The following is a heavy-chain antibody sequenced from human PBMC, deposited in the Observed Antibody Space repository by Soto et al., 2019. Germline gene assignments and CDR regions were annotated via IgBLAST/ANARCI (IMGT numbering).Heavy chain of an antibody. J-gene: IGHJ6*02. D-gene: IGHD3-10*01. CDR2: LKTDNGGT. CDR3: ARDLCPLGSGSACPLYGLDI. Sequence: QVQLVQSGAQVKPPGASVKVSCKASGYTFTGHYMHWVRQVSGKRLEHLGWLKTDNGGTYYAPKFQGRVTFTRDTSTSTAYMELSGLQSDGTAVYFCARDLCPLGSGSACPLYGLDIWGQGTTVVVS. CDR1: GYTFTGHY. V-gene: IGHV1-2*02.